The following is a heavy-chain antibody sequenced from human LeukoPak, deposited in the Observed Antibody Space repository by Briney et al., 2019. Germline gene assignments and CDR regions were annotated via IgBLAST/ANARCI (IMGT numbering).Heavy chain of an antibody. V-gene: IGHV1-18*01. D-gene: IGHD6-19*01. CDR3: ARDLAVAGLVFDY. Sequence: ASVKVSCKASGGTFSSYAISWVRQAPGQGLEWMGWISAYNGNTNYAQKLQGRVTMTTDTSTSTAYMELRSLRSDDTAVYYCARDLAVAGLVFDYWGQGTLVTVSS. CDR1: GGTFSSYA. J-gene: IGHJ4*02. CDR2: ISAYNGNT.